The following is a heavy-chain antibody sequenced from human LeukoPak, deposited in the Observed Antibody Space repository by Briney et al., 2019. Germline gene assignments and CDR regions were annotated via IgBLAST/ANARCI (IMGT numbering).Heavy chain of an antibody. Sequence: EASVKLSCKASGYTFTSYGISWVRQAPGQGLEWMGINNPSGGSTSYAQKFQGRVTMTRDTSTSTVYMELSSLRSEDTAVYYCARDDLDREAGYYDILTGYSTLASFDYWGQGTLVTVSS. CDR1: GYTFTSYG. J-gene: IGHJ4*02. CDR3: ARDDLDREAGYYDILTGYSTLASFDY. D-gene: IGHD3-9*01. V-gene: IGHV1-46*01. CDR2: NNPSGGST.